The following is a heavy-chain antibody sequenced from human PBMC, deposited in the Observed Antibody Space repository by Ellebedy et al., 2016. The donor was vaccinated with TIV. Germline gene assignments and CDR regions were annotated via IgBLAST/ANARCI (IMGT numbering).Heavy chain of an antibody. Sequence: MPSETLSLTCTVSGYSISSGYFWVWVRQPPGKGPEWIGSIYHSGNTYFNPSLKSRVTMSVDTSKNQFSLKLSSVTAADTAVYYCARDGTSTRFDPWGQGTLVTVSS. D-gene: IGHD2/OR15-2a*01. CDR1: GYSISSGYF. CDR2: IYHSGNT. J-gene: IGHJ5*02. CDR3: ARDGTSTRFDP. V-gene: IGHV4-38-2*02.